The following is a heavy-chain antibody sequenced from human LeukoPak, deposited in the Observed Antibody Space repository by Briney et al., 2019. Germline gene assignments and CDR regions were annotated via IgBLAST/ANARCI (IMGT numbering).Heavy chain of an antibody. D-gene: IGHD5-18*01. Sequence: ASVKVSCKASGYTFTSYGISWVRQAPGQGLEWMGWISAYNGNTNYAQKLQGRVTMTTGTSTSTAYMELRSLRSDDTAVYYCARDQDTAMINTDYYYYMDVWGKGTTVTVSS. V-gene: IGHV1-18*01. J-gene: IGHJ6*03. CDR1: GYTFTSYG. CDR2: ISAYNGNT. CDR3: ARDQDTAMINTDYYYYMDV.